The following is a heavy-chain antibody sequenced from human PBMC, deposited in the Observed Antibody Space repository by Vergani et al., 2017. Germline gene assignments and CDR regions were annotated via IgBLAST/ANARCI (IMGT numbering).Heavy chain of an antibody. CDR3: ARRSGIVYDIFSGTQYFFDF. CDR2: IYRTGRT. CDR1: GFSIDNGYY. D-gene: IGHD3-9*01. V-gene: IGHV4-38-2*01. J-gene: IGHJ4*02. Sequence: QVQLQESGPGLVKPSETLSLTCAVSGFSIDNGYYWDWIRQPPGKGLEWIGSIYRTGRTHFNPSLKSRVTISLDTSNNHFSLRLNSLTAADTAVYYCARRSGIVYDIFSGTQYFFDFWGQGTLVTVSS.